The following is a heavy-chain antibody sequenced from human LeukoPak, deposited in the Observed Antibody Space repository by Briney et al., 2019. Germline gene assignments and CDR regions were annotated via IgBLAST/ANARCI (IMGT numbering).Heavy chain of an antibody. CDR1: GFTFSNYA. V-gene: IGHV3-23*01. CDR3: ARPMNEYDSSGFFHY. CDR2: ISDSGSST. J-gene: IGHJ4*02. Sequence: GGSLRLSCVASGFTFSNYAMSWVRQAPGKGLEWVSDISDSGSSTFYADSVKGRFTISRDNSKNTLHLQMNSLRVEDTAVYYCARPMNEYDSSGFFHYWGQGTLVTVSS. D-gene: IGHD3-22*01.